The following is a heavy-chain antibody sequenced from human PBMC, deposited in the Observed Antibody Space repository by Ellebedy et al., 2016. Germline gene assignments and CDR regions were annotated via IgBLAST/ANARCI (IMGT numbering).Heavy chain of an antibody. Sequence: GESLKISXAASGFTFSSYGMHWVRQAPGKGLEWVAVISYDGSNKYYADSVKGRFTISRDNSKNTLYLQMNSLRAEDTAVYYCAKPAGEWELREDYFDYWGQGTLVTVSS. D-gene: IGHD1-26*01. CDR3: AKPAGEWELREDYFDY. V-gene: IGHV3-30*18. CDR1: GFTFSSYG. CDR2: ISYDGSNK. J-gene: IGHJ4*02.